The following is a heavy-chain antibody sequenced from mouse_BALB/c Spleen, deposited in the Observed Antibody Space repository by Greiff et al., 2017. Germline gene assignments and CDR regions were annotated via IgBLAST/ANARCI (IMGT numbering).Heavy chain of an antibody. CDR2: ISSGGSYT. J-gene: IGHJ4*01. CDR3: AKSRYSMDY. Sequence: EVQRVESGGGLVKPGGSLKLSCAASGFTFSSYAMSWVRQSPEKRLEWVAEISSGGSYTYYPDTVTGRFTISRDNAKNTLYLEMSSLRSEDTAMYYCAKSRYSMDYWGQGTSVTVSS. V-gene: IGHV5-9-4*01. CDR1: GFTFSSYA.